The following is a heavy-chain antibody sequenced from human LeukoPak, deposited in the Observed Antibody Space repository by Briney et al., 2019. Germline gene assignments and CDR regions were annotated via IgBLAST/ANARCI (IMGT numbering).Heavy chain of an antibody. CDR1: GFNFNKYD. CDR2: ITGRSDKT. D-gene: IGHD6-19*01. Sequence: GGSLRLSCAASGFNFNKYDMTWARQAPGKGLEWVSTITGRSDKTYYRDSVKGRFVTSRDNSKDTLYLQMNSLRAEDTALYYCAKGGWLDDLGQGALVTVSS. J-gene: IGHJ4*02. CDR3: AKGGWLDD. V-gene: IGHV3-23*01.